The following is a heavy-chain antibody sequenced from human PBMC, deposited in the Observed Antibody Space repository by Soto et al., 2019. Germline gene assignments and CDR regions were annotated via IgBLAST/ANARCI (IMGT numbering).Heavy chain of an antibody. Sequence: QVPLVQSGAEVKKPGASVKVSCKASGYTFTSYGISWVRQAPGQGLEWMGWISAYNGNTNYAQKLQGRVTMTTDTSTSTAYMELRSLRSDDAAVYYCARVLVDYDYPGGVDYWGQGTLVTVSS. CDR2: ISAYNGNT. V-gene: IGHV1-18*01. CDR3: ARVLVDYDYPGGVDY. CDR1: GYTFTSYG. J-gene: IGHJ4*02. D-gene: IGHD3-16*01.